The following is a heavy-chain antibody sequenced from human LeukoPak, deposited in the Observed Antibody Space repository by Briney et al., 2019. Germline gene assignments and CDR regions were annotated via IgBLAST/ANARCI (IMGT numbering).Heavy chain of an antibody. CDR1: GFIFSSYD. CDR3: ARDKYYDSYTYYPRFDY. D-gene: IGHD3-22*01. V-gene: IGHV3-30*03. CDR2: ISYDGTNK. J-gene: IGHJ4*02. Sequence: GRSLRLSCAASGFIFSSYDMHWVRQAPGKGLKWVAVISYDGTNKYYADSVKGRFTISRDNAKNSLYLQMNSLRAEDTAVYYCARDKYYDSYTYYPRFDYWGQGTLVTVSS.